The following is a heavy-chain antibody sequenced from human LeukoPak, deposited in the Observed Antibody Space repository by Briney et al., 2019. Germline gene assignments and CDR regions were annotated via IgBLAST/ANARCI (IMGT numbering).Heavy chain of an antibody. CDR1: GFTFSSYA. V-gene: IGHV3-23*01. CDR3: AKSSQELWAPLDY. J-gene: IGHJ4*02. Sequence: GGSLRLSCAASGFTFSSYAMSWVRQAPGKGLEWVSGISGSGGGTYFADSVKGRFTISRDNSKNTVYLQMNSLRADDTAVYYCAKSSQELWAPLDYWGRGTLVTVSS. D-gene: IGHD5-18*01. CDR2: ISGSGGGT.